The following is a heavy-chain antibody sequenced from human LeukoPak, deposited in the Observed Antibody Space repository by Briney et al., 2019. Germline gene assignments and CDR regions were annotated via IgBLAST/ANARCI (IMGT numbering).Heavy chain of an antibody. CDR2: IYPGDSDT. J-gene: IGHJ5*02. D-gene: IGHD1-7*01. CDR1: GYSFTSYW. V-gene: IGHV5-51*01. CDR3: ARLSGNWNYGSSTWFDP. Sequence: GESLKVSCKGSGYSFTSYWIGWVRQMPGEGLEWMGIIYPGDSDTRYSPSFQGQVTISADKSISTAYLQWSSLKASDTAMYYCARLSGNWNYGSSTWFDPWGQGTLVTVSS.